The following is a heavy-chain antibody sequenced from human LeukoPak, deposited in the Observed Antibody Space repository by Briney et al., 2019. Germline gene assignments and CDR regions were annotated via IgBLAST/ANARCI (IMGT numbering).Heavy chain of an antibody. J-gene: IGHJ6*02. CDR3: AAPSSGTRGVDGLDV. V-gene: IGHV1-69*04. CDR1: GGTFSSYA. Sequence: SSVKVSCKASGGTFSSYAISWVRQAPGQGLEWMGRIIPILGIANYAQKFQGRVTITADKSTSTAYMELSSLRSEDTAVYYCAAPSSGTRGVDGLDVWGQGTTVTVSS. D-gene: IGHD2-2*01. CDR2: IIPILGIA.